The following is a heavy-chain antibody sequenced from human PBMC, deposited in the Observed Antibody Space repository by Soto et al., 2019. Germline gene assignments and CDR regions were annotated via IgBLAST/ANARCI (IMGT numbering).Heavy chain of an antibody. D-gene: IGHD4-4*01. Sequence: QVQLVQSGAEVKKSGSSVKVSCKASGGTFSSYAISWVRQAPGQGLEWMGGIIPIFGTANYAQKFQGRVTITADESTSTAYMELSSLRSEDTAVYYCARGYSNYAYYYYYGMDVWGQGTTVTVSS. J-gene: IGHJ6*02. CDR3: ARGYSNYAYYYYYGMDV. CDR2: IIPIFGTA. V-gene: IGHV1-69*01. CDR1: GGTFSSYA.